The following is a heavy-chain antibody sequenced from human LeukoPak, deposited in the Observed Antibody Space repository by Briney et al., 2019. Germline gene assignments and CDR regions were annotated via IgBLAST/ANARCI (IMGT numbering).Heavy chain of an antibody. V-gene: IGHV4-4*07. CDR3: GREFRYGDLDY. D-gene: IGHD3-16*02. CDR2: IYSSGST. J-gene: IGHJ4*02. CDR1: GGSISTYY. Sequence: PSETLSLTCTVSGGSISTYYWSWIRQPAGKGLEWIGRIYSSGSTNYNSTLKSRITMSVDTSKNQFSLKLSSVTAATPAVYWCGREFRYGDLDYWGQGTLVTVSS.